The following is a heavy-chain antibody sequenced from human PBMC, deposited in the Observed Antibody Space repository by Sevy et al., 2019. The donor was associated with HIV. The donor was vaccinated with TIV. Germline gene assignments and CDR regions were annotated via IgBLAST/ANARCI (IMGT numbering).Heavy chain of an antibody. CDR1: GFTFNKAW. J-gene: IGHJ4*02. V-gene: IGHV3-15*01. D-gene: IGHD1-26*01. Sequence: GGSLRLSCVASGFTFNKAWMSWVHQASGKGLEWVGRIKSKTDGATRDLAAPVKGRIIISRDDSKNTLYLQISNLKIEDTGVYFCAAGVGASDFDYWGQGTLVTVSS. CDR2: IKSKTDGATR. CDR3: AAGVGASDFDY.